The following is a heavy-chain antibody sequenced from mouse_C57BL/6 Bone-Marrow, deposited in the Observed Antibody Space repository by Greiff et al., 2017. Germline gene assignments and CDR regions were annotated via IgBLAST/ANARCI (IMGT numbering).Heavy chain of an antibody. J-gene: IGHJ3*01. CDR1: GYAFSSSW. D-gene: IGHD2-1*01. CDR3: AYGNGFAY. V-gene: IGHV1-82*01. CDR2: IYPGDGDT. Sequence: VQLQQSGPELVKPGASVKISCKASGYAFSSSWMNWVKQRPGKGLEWIGRIYPGDGDTNYNGKFKGKATLTADKSSSTAYMQLSSLTSEDSAVYFCAYGNGFAYWGQGTLVTVSA.